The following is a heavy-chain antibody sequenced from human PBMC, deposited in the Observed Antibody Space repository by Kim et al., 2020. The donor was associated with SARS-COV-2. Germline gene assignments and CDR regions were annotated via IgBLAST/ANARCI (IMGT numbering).Heavy chain of an antibody. Sequence: GGSLRLSCAASGFTFSDYYMSWIRQAPGKGLEWVSYISSSSSYTNYADSVKGRFTISRDNAKNSLYLQMNSLRAEDTAVYYCARRSYDYSGSYLDYWGQGTLVTVSS. CDR2: ISSSSSYT. V-gene: IGHV3-11*03. CDR3: ARRSYDYSGSYLDY. CDR1: GFTFSDYY. D-gene: IGHD1-26*01. J-gene: IGHJ4*02.